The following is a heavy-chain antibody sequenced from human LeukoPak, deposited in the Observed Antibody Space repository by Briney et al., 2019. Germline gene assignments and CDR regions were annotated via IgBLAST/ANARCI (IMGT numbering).Heavy chain of an antibody. CDR3: ARDKGTVTIFDC. CDR2: IKQDGSEK. D-gene: IGHD4-11*01. J-gene: IGHJ4*02. V-gene: IGHV3-7*01. Sequence: GGSLRLSCAASGFTFSNYWMSWVRQAPGKGLEWVANIKQDGSEKHYVDSVKGRFTISRDNAKNSLYLQMNSLRAEDTAVYYCARDKGTVTIFDCWGQGTLVTVSS. CDR1: GFTFSNYW.